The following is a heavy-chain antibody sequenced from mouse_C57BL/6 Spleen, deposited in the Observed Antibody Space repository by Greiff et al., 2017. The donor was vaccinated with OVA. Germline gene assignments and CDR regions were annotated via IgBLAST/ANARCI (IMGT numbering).Heavy chain of an antibody. CDR1: GFTFTDYY. V-gene: IGHV7-3*01. Sequence: VKLVESGGGLVQPGGSLSLSCAASGFTFTDYYMSWVRQPPGKALEWLGFIRNKANGYTTEYSASVKGRFTISRDNSQSILYLQMNALRAEDSATYYCARYSPSYAMDYWGQGTSVTVSS. CDR2: IRNKANGYTT. J-gene: IGHJ4*01. CDR3: ARYSPSYAMDY.